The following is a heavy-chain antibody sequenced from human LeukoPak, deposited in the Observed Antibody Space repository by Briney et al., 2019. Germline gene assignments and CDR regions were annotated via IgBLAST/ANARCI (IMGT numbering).Heavy chain of an antibody. D-gene: IGHD4/OR15-4a*01. CDR3: ARSLYGVNTWFDY. CDR2: IYPGDSDT. Sequence: PGESLKISCKGSGYNFASSWIAWVRQVPGKGLEWMGIIYPGDSDTRYSPSFQGQVTISADTSISTAYLQWSSLKASDTAMYYCARSLYGVNTWFDYWGQGTLVTVSS. J-gene: IGHJ4*02. CDR1: GYNFASSW. V-gene: IGHV5-51*01.